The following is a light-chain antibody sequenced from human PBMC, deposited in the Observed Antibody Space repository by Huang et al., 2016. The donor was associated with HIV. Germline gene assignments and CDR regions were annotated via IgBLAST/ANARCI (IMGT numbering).Light chain of an antibody. V-gene: IGKV1-5*03. CDR2: KAS. CDR3: QQYNTYPLT. J-gene: IGKJ4*01. Sequence: DIQMTQSPSTLSASIGDRVTITCRASQSLSSWLAWYQQKPGKAPKLLIYKASSLESGVPSRFSGSGSGTEFTLTISILQPDDFATYYCQQYNTYPLTFGGGTKVEIK. CDR1: QSLSSW.